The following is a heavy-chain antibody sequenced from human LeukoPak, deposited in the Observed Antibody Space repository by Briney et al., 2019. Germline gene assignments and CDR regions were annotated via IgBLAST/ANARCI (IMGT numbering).Heavy chain of an antibody. J-gene: IGHJ4*02. V-gene: IGHV3-23*01. CDR3: ARDGFDYYDSSGFSYFDY. Sequence: GGSLRLSCAASGFTFSNCAMSWVRQAPGKGLQWVSAISGGGAGIYYADSVRGRFTISRDNSKNTLYLQMNSLRAEDTAVYFCARDGFDYYDSSGFSYFDYWGQGTLVTVSS. D-gene: IGHD3-22*01. CDR2: ISGGGAGI. CDR1: GFTFSNCA.